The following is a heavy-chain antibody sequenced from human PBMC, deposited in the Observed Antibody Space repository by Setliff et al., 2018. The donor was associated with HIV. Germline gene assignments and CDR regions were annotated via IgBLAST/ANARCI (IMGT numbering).Heavy chain of an antibody. V-gene: IGHV4-30-2*01. CDR3: ARAPGAYYYDSSGYPIGIRFDY. CDR2: ISQSGST. J-gene: IGHJ4*02. Sequence: SETLSLTCAVSGGSIRSSGYSWSWIRQPPGKGLEWIGYISQSGSTYYNPSLKSRVTISVDTSRDQFSLQLTSVTAADTAVYYCARAPGAYYYDSSGYPIGIRFDYWGQGTLVTVSS. CDR1: GGSIRSSGYS. D-gene: IGHD3-22*01.